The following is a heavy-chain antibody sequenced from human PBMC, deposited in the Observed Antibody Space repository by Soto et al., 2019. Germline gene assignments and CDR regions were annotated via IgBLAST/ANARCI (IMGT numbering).Heavy chain of an antibody. CDR1: GYTFTSYY. Sequence: QVQLVQSGAEVKKPGASVKVSCKASGYTFTSYYMHWVRQAPGQGLEWMGIINPSGGSTSYAQKSKGGVSMTRDTSTSTVYMELSSLRSEDTAVYYCAGGIAVAGTLGYWGQGTLVTVSS. CDR3: AGGIAVAGTLGY. V-gene: IGHV1-46*01. CDR2: INPSGGST. J-gene: IGHJ4*02. D-gene: IGHD6-19*01.